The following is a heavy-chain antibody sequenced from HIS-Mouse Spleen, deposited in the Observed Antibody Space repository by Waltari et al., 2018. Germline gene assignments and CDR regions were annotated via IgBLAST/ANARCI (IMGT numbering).Heavy chain of an antibody. CDR2: INPSSGGT. D-gene: IGHD6-13*01. Sequence: QVQLVQSGAEVKKPGASVKVSCKASGYTFTGYYMHWVRQAPGQGLEWKGWINPSSGGTNYAQKFQGRVTMTRDTSISTAYMELSRLRSDDTAVYYCARERAAAADNWFDPWGQGTLVTVSS. V-gene: IGHV1-2*02. CDR3: ARERAAAADNWFDP. J-gene: IGHJ5*02. CDR1: GYTFTGYY.